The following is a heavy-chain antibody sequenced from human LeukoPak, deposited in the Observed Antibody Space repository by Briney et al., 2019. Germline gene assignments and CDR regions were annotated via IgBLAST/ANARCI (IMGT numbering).Heavy chain of an antibody. CDR3: AKRMAVAGDDWYFDL. J-gene: IGHJ2*01. CDR2: INWNGGNT. CDR1: GFTFDDYG. D-gene: IGHD6-19*01. V-gene: IGHV3-20*01. Sequence: GGSLRLSCAASGFTFDDYGITWVRQAPGKGLEWVSGINWNGGNTAYADSVKGRFTISRDNAKNSLYLQMTSMRAEDTALYHCAKRMAVAGDDWYFDLWGRGTLVTVSS.